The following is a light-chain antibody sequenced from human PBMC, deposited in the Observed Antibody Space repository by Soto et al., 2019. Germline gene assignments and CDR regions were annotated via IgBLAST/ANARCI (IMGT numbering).Light chain of an antibody. J-gene: IGKJ5*01. Sequence: EIVLTQSPATLSLSPGERATLPCRASQGVSSYLAWYQQKPGQAPRLLIYDASNRATGIPDRFSGSGSGTDFTLTISRLEPDDFALYFCQQYGGSPITFGLGTRLEN. CDR3: QQYGGSPIT. V-gene: IGKV3-20*01. CDR1: QGVSSY. CDR2: DAS.